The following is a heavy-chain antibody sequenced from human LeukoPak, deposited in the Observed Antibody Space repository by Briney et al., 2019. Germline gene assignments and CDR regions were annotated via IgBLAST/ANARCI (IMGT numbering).Heavy chain of an antibody. CDR1: GGSFSGYY. CDR2: INHSGST. V-gene: IGHV4-34*01. J-gene: IGHJ4*02. D-gene: IGHD2-2*01. Sequence: SETLSLTCAVYGGSFSGYYWSWIRQPPGKGLEWIGEINHSGSTNYNPSLKSRVTISVDTYKNQFSLKLSSVTAADTAVYYCARGGVWDCSSTSCYGSPYYFDYWGQGTLVTVSS. CDR3: ARGGVWDCSSTSCYGSPYYFDY.